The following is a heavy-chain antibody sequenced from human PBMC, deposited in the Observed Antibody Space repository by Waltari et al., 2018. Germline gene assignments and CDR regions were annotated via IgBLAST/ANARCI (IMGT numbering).Heavy chain of an antibody. CDR2: ISSSSSYI. CDR3: ARGSGTRYFDY. CDR1: GFTFSSHS. Sequence: EVQLVESGGGLVKPGGSLRLSCAASGFTFSSHSMNWVRQAPGKGLEWVSSISSSSSYIYYADSVKGRFTISRDNAKNSLYLQMNSLRAEDTAVYYCARGSGTRYFDYWGQGTLVTVSS. J-gene: IGHJ4*02. V-gene: IGHV3-21*01.